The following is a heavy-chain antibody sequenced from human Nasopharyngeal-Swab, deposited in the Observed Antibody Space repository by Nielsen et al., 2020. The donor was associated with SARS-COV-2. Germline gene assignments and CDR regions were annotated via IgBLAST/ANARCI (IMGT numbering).Heavy chain of an antibody. V-gene: IGHV3-64D*09. D-gene: IGHD3-10*01. Sequence: GGSLRLSCSASGFTFSSYAMHWVRQAPGKGLEYVSAISSNGGSTYYADSAKGRFTISRDNSKNTLYLQMSSLRAEDTAVYYCVRITMVRGADYWGQGTLVTVSS. CDR2: ISSNGGST. CDR3: VRITMVRGADY. J-gene: IGHJ4*02. CDR1: GFTFSSYA.